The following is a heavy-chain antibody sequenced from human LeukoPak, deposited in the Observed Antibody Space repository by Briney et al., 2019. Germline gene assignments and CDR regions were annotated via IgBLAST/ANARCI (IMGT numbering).Heavy chain of an antibody. CDR3: ARRGGSYSI. CDR2: IYYSGSP. D-gene: IGHD1-26*01. J-gene: IGHJ3*02. Sequence: TSETLSLTCAVYGGSFSGYYWSWIRQPPGKGLEWIGYIYYSGSPNYNPSLKSRVTISVDTSKDQFSLKLSSVTAADTAVYYCARRGGSYSIWGQGTMVTVSS. V-gene: IGHV4-59*12. CDR1: GGSFSGYY.